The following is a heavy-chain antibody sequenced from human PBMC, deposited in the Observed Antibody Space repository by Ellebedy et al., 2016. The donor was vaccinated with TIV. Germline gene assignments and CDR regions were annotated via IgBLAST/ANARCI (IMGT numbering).Heavy chain of an antibody. CDR3: ETVQWLRFREFDY. J-gene: IGHJ4*02. CDR2: FDPEPGEI. CDR1: GYSLTDLS. Sequence: ASVKVSCKVSGYSLTDLSMHWVRHAPGKGLEWMGGFDPEPGEIIYAQKFQGRVTMTEDTSTDTAYMEVSSLRSEDTAVYYWETVQWLRFREFDYWGQGTLVTVS. V-gene: IGHV1-24*01. D-gene: IGHD5-12*01.